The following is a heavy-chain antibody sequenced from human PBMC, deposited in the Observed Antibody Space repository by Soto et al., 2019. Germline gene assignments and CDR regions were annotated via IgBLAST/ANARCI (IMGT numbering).Heavy chain of an antibody. J-gene: IGHJ4*02. D-gene: IGHD5-12*01. Sequence: GGSLRLSCAASGFAFSSYAMSWVRQAPGKGLEWVSAISGSGGSTYYADSVKGRFTISRDNSKNTLYLQMNSLRAEDTAVYYCAKLSRDGYDIAGYWGQGTLVTVSS. CDR1: GFAFSSYA. CDR3: AKLSRDGYDIAGY. V-gene: IGHV3-23*01. CDR2: ISGSGGST.